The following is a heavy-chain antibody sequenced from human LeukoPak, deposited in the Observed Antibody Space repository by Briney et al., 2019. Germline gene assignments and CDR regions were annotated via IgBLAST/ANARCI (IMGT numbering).Heavy chain of an antibody. Sequence: SETLPLTCTVSGGSISSYYWSWIRQPAGKGLEWIGRIYTSGSTNYNPSLKSRVTMSVDTSKNQFSLKLSSVTAADTAVYYCARGSRGYSSGWAAEYFQHWGQGTLVTVSS. CDR3: ARGSRGYSSGWAAEYFQH. CDR1: GGSISSYY. J-gene: IGHJ1*01. D-gene: IGHD6-19*01. CDR2: IYTSGST. V-gene: IGHV4-4*07.